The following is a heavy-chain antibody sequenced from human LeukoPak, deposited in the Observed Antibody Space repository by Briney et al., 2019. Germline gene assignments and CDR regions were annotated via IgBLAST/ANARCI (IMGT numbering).Heavy chain of an antibody. CDR3: ASYYYDSSGYYRGAYYFDY. J-gene: IGHJ4*02. D-gene: IGHD3-22*01. CDR2: IHDSGRT. CDR1: GGSISSGGYY. V-gene: IGHV4-39*07. Sequence: SETLSLTCTVSGGSISSGGYYWSWIRQHPGKGLEWIAEIHDSGRTNYNPSLKSRVTISVDTSKNQFSLKLSSVTAADTAVYYCASYYYDSSGYYRGAYYFDYWGQGTLVTVSS.